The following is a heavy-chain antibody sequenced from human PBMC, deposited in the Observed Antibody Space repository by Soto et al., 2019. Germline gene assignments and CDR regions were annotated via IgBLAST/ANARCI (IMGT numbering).Heavy chain of an antibody. D-gene: IGHD1-26*01. CDR1: DFSFSSYW. V-gene: IGHV3-7*05. CDR2: IDGEGGEK. Sequence: GGSLRLSCETSDFSFSSYWMTWVRRTPGKGLEWVANIDGEGGEKNYADSVKGRFTISRDNAKKSLFLQMNSLKAEDSALYYCARGLYNGSPHLFYWGQGTLVTVSS. CDR3: ARGLYNGSPHLFY. J-gene: IGHJ4*02.